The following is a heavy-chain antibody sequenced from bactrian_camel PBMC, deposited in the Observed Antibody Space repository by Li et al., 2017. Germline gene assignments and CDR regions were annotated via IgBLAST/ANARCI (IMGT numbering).Heavy chain of an antibody. Sequence: DVQLVESGGGLVQPGGSLRLSCAASGFTFDDSSMGWYRQAPGNGCELVSAESSDGNTYYGDSVKGRFTISYDGAKNTVYLQMNSLKPEDTALYFCATLSGGQGLFYYGMDYWGKGTQVTVS. J-gene: IGHJ7*01. CDR1: GFTFDDSS. CDR2: AESSDGNT. V-gene: IGHV3S66*01. D-gene: IGHD7*01.